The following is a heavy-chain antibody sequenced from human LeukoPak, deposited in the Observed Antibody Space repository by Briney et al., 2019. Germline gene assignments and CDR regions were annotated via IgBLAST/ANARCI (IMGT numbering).Heavy chain of an antibody. J-gene: IGHJ4*02. Sequence: ASVKVSCKASGYTFSSYDINWVRQATGQGLEWMGWMNPNSGNTGYAQKFQGRVTITRNTSISTAYMELSSLRSEDTAVYYCARMYGSGSDHDYWGQGTLVTVSS. V-gene: IGHV1-8*03. D-gene: IGHD3-10*01. CDR3: ARMYGSGSDHDY. CDR1: GYTFSSYD. CDR2: MNPNSGNT.